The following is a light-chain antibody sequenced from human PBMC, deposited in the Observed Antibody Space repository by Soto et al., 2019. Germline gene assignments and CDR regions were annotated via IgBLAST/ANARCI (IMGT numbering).Light chain of an antibody. CDR1: SSDVGSYNL. Sequence: QSALTQPASVSGSPGQSITISCTGTSSDVGSYNLVSWYQHHPGKAPKVMIYELSKRPSGVSNRFSGSKSGNTASLTISGLQAEDEADYYCCSYAGIYTWVFGGGTKLTVL. V-gene: IGLV2-23*02. CDR3: CSYAGIYTWV. CDR2: ELS. J-gene: IGLJ3*02.